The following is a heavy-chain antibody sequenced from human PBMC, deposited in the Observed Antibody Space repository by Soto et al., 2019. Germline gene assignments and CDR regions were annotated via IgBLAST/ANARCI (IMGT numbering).Heavy chain of an antibody. Sequence: QVELVQSGPEVKKPGASVKVSCKASGYSFTNYAIGWVRQAPGQGLEWVGWISPFHGDTNYAQNFPGRITVTTDSSTGTAYRDLGRLRSDDTAVYYCARSDHVDRYFDYWGQGTRITVSS. CDR1: GYSFTNYA. CDR3: ARSDHVDRYFDY. CDR2: ISPFHGDT. D-gene: IGHD3-16*01. J-gene: IGHJ4*02. V-gene: IGHV1-18*01.